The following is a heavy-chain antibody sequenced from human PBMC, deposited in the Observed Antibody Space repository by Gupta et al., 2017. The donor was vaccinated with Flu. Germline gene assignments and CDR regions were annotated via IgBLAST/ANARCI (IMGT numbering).Heavy chain of an antibody. V-gene: IGHV3-30*03. J-gene: IGHJ6*03. CDR2: TSYDGSNK. Sequence: QAPGKGLEWVALTSYDGSNKYSADSVKGRFTISRDNSKNTVFLQMNSLRAEDTAVYYCARVSQYQLLWGMDVWGKGTTVTVSS. CDR3: ARVSQYQLLWGMDV. D-gene: IGHD2-2*01.